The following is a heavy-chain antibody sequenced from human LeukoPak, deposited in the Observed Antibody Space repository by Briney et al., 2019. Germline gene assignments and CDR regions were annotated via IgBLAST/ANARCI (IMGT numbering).Heavy chain of an antibody. D-gene: IGHD3-22*01. V-gene: IGHV3-30*18. CDR3: AKTGYYYDSSGYDY. CDR2: ISYDGSNK. J-gene: IGHJ4*02. CDR1: GFTFSSYG. Sequence: PGRSLRLSCAASGFTFSSYGMHWVRQAPGKGLEWVAVISYDGSNKYYADSVKGRFTISRDNSKNTLYLQMNSLRAEDTAVYYCAKTGYYYDSSGYDYWGQGTLVTVSS.